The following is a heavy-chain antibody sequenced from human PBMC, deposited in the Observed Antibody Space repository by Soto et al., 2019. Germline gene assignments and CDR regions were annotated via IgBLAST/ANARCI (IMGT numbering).Heavy chain of an antibody. J-gene: IGHJ5*02. D-gene: IGHD2-2*01. Sequence: SETLSLTCTVAGGSISSYYCSWIRQPAGKGLEWIGRVYTSGSSNTGSTKYNPAFKSRVTMSVDLSKNQFSLKLTSLTAADTAVYYWASRYCTTTSCYVNWFDPWGQGTLVTVSS. CDR2: VYTSGSSNTGST. CDR1: GGSISSYY. CDR3: ASRYCTTTSCYVNWFDP. V-gene: IGHV4-4*07.